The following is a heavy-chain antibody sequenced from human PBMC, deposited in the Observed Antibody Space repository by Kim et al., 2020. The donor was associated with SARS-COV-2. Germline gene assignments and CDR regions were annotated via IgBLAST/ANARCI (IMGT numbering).Heavy chain of an antibody. CDR2: TYYRSKWYN. CDR3: ARDRYYYGSGSYSHYYYYGMDV. D-gene: IGHD3-10*01. J-gene: IGHJ6*01. V-gene: IGHV6-1*01. CDR1: GDSVSSNSAA. Sequence: SQTLSLTCAISGDSVSSNSAAWNWIRQSPSRGLEWLGRTYYRSKWYNDYAVSVKSRITINPDTSKNQFPLQLNSVTPEDTAVYYCARDRYYYGSGSYSHYYYYGMDVWGQGTTVTVSS.